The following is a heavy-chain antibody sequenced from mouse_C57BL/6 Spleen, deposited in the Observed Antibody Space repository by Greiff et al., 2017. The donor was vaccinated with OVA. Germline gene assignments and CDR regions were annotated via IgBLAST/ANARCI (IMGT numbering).Heavy chain of an antibody. CDR2: ISYSGST. D-gene: IGHD2-1*01. Sequence: EVQLVESGPGMVKPSQSLSLTCTVTGYSITSGYDWHWIRHFPGNKLEWMGYISYSGSTNYNPSLKSRISITHDTSKNHFFLKLNSVTTEDTATYYCARGIYYGSYYFDYWGQGTTLTVSS. J-gene: IGHJ2*01. CDR1: GYSITSGYD. CDR3: ARGIYYGSYYFDY. V-gene: IGHV3-1*01.